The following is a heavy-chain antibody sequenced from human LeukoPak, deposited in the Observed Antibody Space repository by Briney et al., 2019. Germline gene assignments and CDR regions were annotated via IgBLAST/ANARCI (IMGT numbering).Heavy chain of an antibody. J-gene: IGHJ4*02. Sequence: GGSLRLXCAASGFTFSSYGMHWVRQAPGKGLEWVAVIWYDGSNKYYADSVKGRFTISRDNSKNTLYLQMNSLRAEDTAVYYCAKATRFLEWLLFAFDYWGQGTLVTVSS. CDR2: IWYDGSNK. V-gene: IGHV3-33*06. CDR1: GFTFSSYG. D-gene: IGHD3-3*01. CDR3: AKATRFLEWLLFAFDY.